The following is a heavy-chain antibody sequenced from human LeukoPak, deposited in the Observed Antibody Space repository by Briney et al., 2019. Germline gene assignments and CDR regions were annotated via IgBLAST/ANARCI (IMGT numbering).Heavy chain of an antibody. V-gene: IGHV3-11*03. J-gene: IGHJ4*02. CDR3: ARARGNCGGDCYPFDY. Sequence: PGGSLRLSCAASGFTFSDYYMSWIRQAPGKGLEWVSYISSSSSYTNYADSVKGRFTISRDNAKNSLYLQMNSLRAEDTAVYYCARARGNCGGDCYPFDYWGQGTLVTVSS. D-gene: IGHD2-21*02. CDR2: ISSSSSYT. CDR1: GFTFSDYY.